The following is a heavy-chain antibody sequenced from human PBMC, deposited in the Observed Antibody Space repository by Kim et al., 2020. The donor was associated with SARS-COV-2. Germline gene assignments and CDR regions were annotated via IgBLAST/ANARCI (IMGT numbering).Heavy chain of an antibody. CDR3: AKGAVVVITTGFGP. V-gene: IGHV3-23*01. J-gene: IGHJ5*02. D-gene: IGHD3-22*01. Sequence: ANPRKGRFTIDRDNSKNTLYLQMNSLRAEDTAVYYCAKGAVVVITTGFGPWGQGTLVTVSS.